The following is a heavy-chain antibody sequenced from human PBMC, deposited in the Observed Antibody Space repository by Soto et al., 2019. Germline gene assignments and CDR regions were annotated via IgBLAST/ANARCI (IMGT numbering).Heavy chain of an antibody. D-gene: IGHD5-12*01. J-gene: IGHJ4*02. CDR2: IYYSGST. CDR3: ARSAGYSGYDILYYFDY. Sequence: PSETLSLTCTVSGGSVSSGSYYWSWIRQPPGKGLEWIGYIYYSGSTNYNPSLKSRVTISVDTSKNQFSLKLSSVTAADTAVYYCARSAGYSGYDILYYFDYWGQGTLVTVSS. CDR1: GGSVSSGSYY. V-gene: IGHV4-61*01.